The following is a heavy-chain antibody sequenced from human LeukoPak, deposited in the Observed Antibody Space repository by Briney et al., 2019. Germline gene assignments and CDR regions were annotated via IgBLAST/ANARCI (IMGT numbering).Heavy chain of an antibody. CDR1: GFTFSSYG. V-gene: IGHV3-30*02. CDR3: ATPPTVTRNY. J-gene: IGHJ4*02. CDR2: IRYDGSNK. Sequence: GGSLRLSCAASGFTFSSYGMHWVRQAPGKGLEWVAFIRYDGSNKYYADSVKGRFTISRDNSKNTLYLQMNSLRAEDTAVYYCATPPTVTRNYWGQGTLVTVSS. D-gene: IGHD4-17*01.